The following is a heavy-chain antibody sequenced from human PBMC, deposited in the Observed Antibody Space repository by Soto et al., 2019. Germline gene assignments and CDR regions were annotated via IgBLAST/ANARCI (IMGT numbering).Heavy chain of an antibody. D-gene: IGHD1-26*01. CDR3: ARGGSLYWYFDL. Sequence: ASVKVSCKASGYTFTSYYMHWVRQAPGQGLEWMGIINPIGGSTSYAQKFQGRVTITRDTSASTAYMELSSLRSEDTAVYYCARGGSLYWYFDLWGRGTLVTVSS. CDR1: GYTFTSYY. J-gene: IGHJ2*01. V-gene: IGHV1-46*01. CDR2: INPIGGST.